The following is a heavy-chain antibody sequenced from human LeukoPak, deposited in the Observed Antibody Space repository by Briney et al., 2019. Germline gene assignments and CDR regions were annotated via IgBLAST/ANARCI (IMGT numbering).Heavy chain of an antibody. CDR1: GFNFSSYA. D-gene: IGHD6-13*01. CDR3: AKGGSSWQPYYYGMDG. CDR2: ISGSGGST. Sequence: GGSLRLSCAASGFNFSSYAMSWVRQAPGKGLEWVSVISGSGGSTYYADSVKGRFTISRDNSKNTLYLQMNSLRAEDMAVYYCAKGGSSWQPYYYGMDGWGQGTTVTVSS. J-gene: IGHJ6*02. V-gene: IGHV3-23*01.